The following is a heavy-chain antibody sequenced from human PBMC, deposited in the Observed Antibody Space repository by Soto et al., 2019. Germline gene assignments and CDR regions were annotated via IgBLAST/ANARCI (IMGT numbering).Heavy chain of an antibody. CDR1: GDSISRSYW. CDR2: IYHSGST. Sequence: SETLSLTCAVSGDSISRSYWWSWVRQLPGKGLEWIGEIYHSGSTIYNPSLQSRVTLSVDKSKNEFSLKMSSVTDADTAVYYCTSKFGQSLADACDIWGQVTMVTVS. D-gene: IGHD3-16*01. CDR3: TSKFGQSLADACDI. J-gene: IGHJ3*02. V-gene: IGHV4-4*02.